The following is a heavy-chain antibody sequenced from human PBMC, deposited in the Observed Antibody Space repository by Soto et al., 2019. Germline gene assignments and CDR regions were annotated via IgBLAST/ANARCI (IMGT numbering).Heavy chain of an antibody. V-gene: IGHV3-30*03. CDR1: GFTFSSYG. D-gene: IGHD3-3*02. CDR3: ARLAGDDAFDI. J-gene: IGHJ3*02. Sequence: GGSLRLSCAASGFTFSSYGMHWVRQAPGKGLEWVAVISYEGSNKYYADSVKGRFTISRDNSKNTLYLQMNSLRSEDTAVYYCARLAGDDAFDIWGQGTMVTVSS. CDR2: ISYEGSNK.